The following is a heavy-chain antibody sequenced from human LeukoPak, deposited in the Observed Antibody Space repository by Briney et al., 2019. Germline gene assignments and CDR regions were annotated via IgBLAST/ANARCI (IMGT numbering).Heavy chain of an antibody. V-gene: IGHV3-21*01. D-gene: IGHD3-22*01. CDR3: ARVGYYDSSDYYHEDGFDI. CDR2: ISSSTTYI. J-gene: IGHJ3*02. CDR1: GFTFSSYW. Sequence: PGGSLRLSCAASGFTFSSYWMNWVRQAPGKGLEWVSSISSSTTYIYYADSVKGRFTISRDNAKNSLYLQVNSLRAEDTAVCYCARVGYYDSSDYYHEDGFDIWGQGTMVTVSS.